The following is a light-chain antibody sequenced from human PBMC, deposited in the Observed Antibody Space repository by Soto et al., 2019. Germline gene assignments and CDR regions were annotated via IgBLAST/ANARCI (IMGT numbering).Light chain of an antibody. CDR1: SSNIGDNP. V-gene: IGLV2-14*01. Sequence: QSALTQPPSASGTPGQTVTISCSGSSSNIGDNPVNWYQQHPGKAPKLVISEVSNRPSGISNRFSGSKSGNTASLTISGLQAEDEADYYCSSYTTIFTYVFGTGTKVTVL. CDR2: EVS. CDR3: SSYTTIFTYV. J-gene: IGLJ1*01.